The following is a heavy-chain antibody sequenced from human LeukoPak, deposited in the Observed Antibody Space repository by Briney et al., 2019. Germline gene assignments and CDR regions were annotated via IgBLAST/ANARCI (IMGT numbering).Heavy chain of an antibody. V-gene: IGHV3-30*02. Sequence: GGSLRLSCAASGFTFSSYGMHWVRQAPGKGLEWVAFIRYDGSNKYYADSVKGRFTISRDNSKNTLYLQMNSLRAEDTAVYYCAKPRHDYYDSSGYYNYFDYWGQGTLVTVSS. CDR1: GFTFSSYG. D-gene: IGHD3-22*01. CDR3: AKPRHDYYDSSGYYNYFDY. J-gene: IGHJ4*02. CDR2: IRYDGSNK.